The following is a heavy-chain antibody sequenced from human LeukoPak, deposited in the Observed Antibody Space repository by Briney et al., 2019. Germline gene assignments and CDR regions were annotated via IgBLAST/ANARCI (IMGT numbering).Heavy chain of an antibody. D-gene: IGHD1-26*01. CDR3: TISGSHIDY. V-gene: IGHV3-15*01. Sequence: GGSLRLSCAAYGFTFTYAWMSWVGQAPGKGLEWGGRIKSETDGGTTAYGSPVKGRFTISRDDSKKTLFLQINTLKTEDTATYYCTISGSHIDYWGQGTLVTISS. CDR1: GFTFTYAW. CDR2: IKSETDGGTT. J-gene: IGHJ4*02.